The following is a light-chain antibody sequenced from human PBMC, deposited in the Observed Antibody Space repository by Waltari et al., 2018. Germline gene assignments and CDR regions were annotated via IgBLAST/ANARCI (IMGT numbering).Light chain of an antibody. CDR3: QKYVNLPAT. CDR1: QSVGRY. V-gene: IGKV3-20*01. J-gene: IGKJ1*01. Sequence: EIVLTQSPGTLSLSPGERATLSCRARQSVGRYLPWYQQKPGQAPRLLIYDASTRATGIPDRFSGSGSGTDFSLTISRLESEDFAVYYCQKYVNLPATFGQGTKVEIK. CDR2: DAS.